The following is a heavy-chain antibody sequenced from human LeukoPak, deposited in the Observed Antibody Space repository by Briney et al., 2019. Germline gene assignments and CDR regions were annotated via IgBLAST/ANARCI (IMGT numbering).Heavy chain of an antibody. CDR2: IWYDGSNK. Sequence: GGSLRLSCAASGFTFSSYGMHWVRQAPGKGLEWVAVIWYDGSNKYYADSVKGRFTISRDNSKNTLYLQMNSLRAEDTAVYYCAREPPLGYSSGWYLFDYWGQGTLVTVSS. V-gene: IGHV3-33*01. J-gene: IGHJ4*02. CDR1: GFTFSSYG. D-gene: IGHD6-19*01. CDR3: AREPPLGYSSGWYLFDY.